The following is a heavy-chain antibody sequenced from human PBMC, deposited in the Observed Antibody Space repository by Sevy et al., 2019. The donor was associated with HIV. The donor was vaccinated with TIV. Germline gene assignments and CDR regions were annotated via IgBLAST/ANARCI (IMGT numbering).Heavy chain of an antibody. CDR1: GFTFSNYA. Sequence: GGSLRLSCAASGFTFSNYAMSWVRQAPGKGLEWVADISGSGDSTYYADSVKGRFTISRDNSKNTLYLQMSSLRADDRDVYYCAKLYYDFWSGYCPHTFDFWGQGTMVTVSS. J-gene: IGHJ3*01. D-gene: IGHD3-3*01. CDR3: AKLYYDFWSGYCPHTFDF. CDR2: ISGSGDST. V-gene: IGHV3-23*01.